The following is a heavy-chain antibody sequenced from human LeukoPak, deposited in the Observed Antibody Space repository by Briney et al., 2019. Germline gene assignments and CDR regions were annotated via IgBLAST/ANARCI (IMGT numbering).Heavy chain of an antibody. Sequence: PSETLSLTCTVYGGSFSGYYWSWIRQPPGKGLEWIGEINHSGSTNYNPSLKSRVTISVDTSKNQFSLKLSSVTAADTAVYYCAIGRVPTYYYGSGSFVRFDPWGQGTLVTVSS. J-gene: IGHJ5*02. CDR1: GGSFSGYY. V-gene: IGHV4-34*01. CDR3: AIGRVPTYYYGSGSFVRFDP. CDR2: INHSGST. D-gene: IGHD3-10*01.